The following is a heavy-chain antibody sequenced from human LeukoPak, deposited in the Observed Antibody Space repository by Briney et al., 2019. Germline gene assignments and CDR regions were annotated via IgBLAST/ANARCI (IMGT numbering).Heavy chain of an antibody. J-gene: IGHJ4*02. V-gene: IGHV3-23*01. CDR1: GFTFSSYA. Sequence: GGSLRLSCAASGFTFSSYAMSWVRQAPGKGLEWVSSISGSGGRTYYADSVKGRFTISRDNAKNSLYLQMNSLRDEDTAVYSCARAMYYFEYWGQGTLVTASS. CDR3: ARAMYYFEY. CDR2: ISGSGGRT.